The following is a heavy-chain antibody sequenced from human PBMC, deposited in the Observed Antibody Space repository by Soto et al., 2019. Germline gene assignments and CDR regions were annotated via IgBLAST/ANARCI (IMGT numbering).Heavy chain of an antibody. Sequence: PSETLSLTCTVSGGSISSGDYYWSWIRQPPGKGLEWIGYIYYSGSTYYNLSLKSRVTISLDTSKNQFSLKLNSVTAADTAVYYCVRGYTYFDYWGQGTLVTVSS. D-gene: IGHD6-13*01. CDR2: IYYSGST. CDR3: VRGYTYFDY. CDR1: GGSISSGDYY. V-gene: IGHV4-30-4*01. J-gene: IGHJ4*02.